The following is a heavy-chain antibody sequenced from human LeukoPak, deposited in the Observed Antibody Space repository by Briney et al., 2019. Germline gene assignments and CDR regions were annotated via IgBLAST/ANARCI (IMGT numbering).Heavy chain of an antibody. Sequence: GGSLRLSCAASGFTFSSYAMSWVRQAPGKGLEWVSAISGSGGSTYYADSVKGRFTISRDNSKNTLYLQMNSLRAEDTAVYYCARDRMIGTNTNWFDPWGQGTLVTVSS. J-gene: IGHJ5*02. CDR1: GFTFSSYA. CDR3: ARDRMIGTNTNWFDP. V-gene: IGHV3-23*01. CDR2: ISGSGGST. D-gene: IGHD1-20*01.